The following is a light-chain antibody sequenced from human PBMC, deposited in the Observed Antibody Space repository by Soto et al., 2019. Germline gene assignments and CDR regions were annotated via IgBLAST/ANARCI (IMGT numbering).Light chain of an antibody. CDR3: QQYGSSPYT. CDR1: QSLSSYY. J-gene: IGKJ2*01. CDR2: DTS. V-gene: IGKV3-20*01. Sequence: EIVLTQSPGTLSFSPGERSTLSCRASQSLSSYYLAWYQQKPGQAPRLLIHDTSSRATGIPDRFSVSGSGTDFTLTISRLEPEDFAVYYCQQYGSSPYTFGQGTKLEIK.